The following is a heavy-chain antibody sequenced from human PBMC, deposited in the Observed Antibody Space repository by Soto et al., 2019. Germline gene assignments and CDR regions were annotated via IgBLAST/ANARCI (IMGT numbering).Heavy chain of an antibody. J-gene: IGHJ6*02. CDR1: GYNFITDW. CDR2: IDPTDSYT. CDR3: ARLSRASFALDV. V-gene: IGHV5-10-1*01. Sequence: PGESLKISCKGSGYNFITDWISWVRQMPGKGLEWMRRIDPTDSYTKYSPSFEGHVTISADKSISTAYLQWSSLKASDSAVYYCARLSRASFALDVWGQGTTVTVSS. D-gene: IGHD3-16*01.